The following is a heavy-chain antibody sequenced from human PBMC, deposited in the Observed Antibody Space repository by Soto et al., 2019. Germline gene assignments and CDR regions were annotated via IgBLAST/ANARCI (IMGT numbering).Heavy chain of an antibody. V-gene: IGHV4-38-2*02. CDR1: GDSISGGYF. CDR2: IFHSGST. CDR3: VRDVRVVPSRSVAGNNVQPGGGGGY. Sequence: PSETLSLTCSVSGDSISGGYFWGWIRQPPGKGLEWIGSIFHSGSTYYNPSLKSRVTISVDTSRNQFSLKLTSVTAAVTAVYYCVRDVRVVPSRSVAGNNVQPGGGGGYCGHGTRVTVAS. J-gene: IGHJ4*01. D-gene: IGHD2-21*01.